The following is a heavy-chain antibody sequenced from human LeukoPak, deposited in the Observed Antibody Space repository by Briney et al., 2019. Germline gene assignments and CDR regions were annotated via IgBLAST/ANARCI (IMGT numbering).Heavy chain of an antibody. V-gene: IGHV3-11*04. CDR3: ARSLIVASEDY. CDR2: ISASGAVP. J-gene: IGHJ4*02. CDR1: GFTFDSFY. Sequence: KTGGSLRLSCAASGFTFDSFYMGWIRQVPGKGLDYIALISASGAVPYYAESVKGRFTISRDNAKNSVSLQMNSLSADDTAVYYCARSLIVASEDYWGQGTLVTVSS. D-gene: IGHD3-22*01.